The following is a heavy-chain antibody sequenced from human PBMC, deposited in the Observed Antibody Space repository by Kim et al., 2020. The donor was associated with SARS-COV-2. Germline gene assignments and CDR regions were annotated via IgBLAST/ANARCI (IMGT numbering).Heavy chain of an antibody. J-gene: IGHJ6*02. V-gene: IGHV1-8*01. D-gene: IGHD6-13*01. CDR1: GYTFTSYD. CDR2: MNPNSGNT. Sequence: ASVKVSSKASGYTFTSYDINWVRQATGQGLEWMGWMNPNSGNTGYAQKFQGRVTMTRNTSISTAYMELSSLRSEDTAVYYCARGPYSSSWYGSYYYGMDVWGQGTTVTVSS. CDR3: ARGPYSSSWYGSYYYGMDV.